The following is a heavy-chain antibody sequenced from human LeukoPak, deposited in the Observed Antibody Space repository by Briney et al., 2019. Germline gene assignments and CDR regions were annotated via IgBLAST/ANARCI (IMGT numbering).Heavy chain of an antibody. Sequence: SETLSLTCAVYGGSFSGYYWSWIRQPPGKGLEWIGEINHGGSTNYNPSLKSRVTISVDTSKNQFSLKLSSVTAADTAVYYCASADYYDSSGYYSTFNYWGQGTLVTVSS. CDR1: GGSFSGYY. D-gene: IGHD3-22*01. V-gene: IGHV4-34*01. CDR3: ASADYYDSSGYYSTFNY. J-gene: IGHJ4*02. CDR2: INHGGST.